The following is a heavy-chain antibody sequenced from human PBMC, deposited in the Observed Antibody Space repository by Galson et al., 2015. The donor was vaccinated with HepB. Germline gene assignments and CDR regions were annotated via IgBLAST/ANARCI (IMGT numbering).Heavy chain of an antibody. CDR3: ARDAPSPITTVRGDPTWYFDL. CDR2: ISTSSTYI. J-gene: IGHJ2*01. D-gene: IGHD3-10*01. CDR1: GFAFSSSP. V-gene: IGHV3-21*01. Sequence: SLRLSCAGSGFAFSSSPMKWVRQAPGKGLEWVSSISTSSTYIYYADPVKGRFTFSRDNSKNTLSLQMNSLRPDDTAVYYCARDAPSPITTVRGDPTWYFDLWGRGTLVTVSP.